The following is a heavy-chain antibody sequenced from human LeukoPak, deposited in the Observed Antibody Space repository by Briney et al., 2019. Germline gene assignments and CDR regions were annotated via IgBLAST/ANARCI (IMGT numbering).Heavy chain of an antibody. V-gene: IGHV4-59*01. CDR1: GGSISSYY. Sequence: SETLSLTCTVSGGSISSYYWSWIRQPPGKGLEWIGYIYYSGSTNYSPSLKSRVTISVDTSKNQFSLKLSSVTAADTAVYYCARAPAAYCGGDCFYFDYWGQGTLVTVSS. D-gene: IGHD2-21*02. CDR2: IYYSGST. J-gene: IGHJ4*02. CDR3: ARAPAAYCGGDCFYFDY.